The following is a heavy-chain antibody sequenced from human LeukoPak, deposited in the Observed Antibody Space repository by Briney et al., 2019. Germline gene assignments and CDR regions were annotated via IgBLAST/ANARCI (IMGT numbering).Heavy chain of an antibody. CDR1: GFTFSSYE. J-gene: IGHJ4*02. Sequence: PGGSLRLSCAASGFTFSSYEMNWVRQAPGKGLEWVSYISSSGSTIYYADSVKGRFTISRDNAKNSLYLQMNSLRAEDTAVYYCARDVSPPYGGNSFSFDSWGQGSLVTVSS. D-gene: IGHD4-23*01. CDR3: ARDVSPPYGGNSFSFDS. V-gene: IGHV3-48*03. CDR2: ISSSGSTI.